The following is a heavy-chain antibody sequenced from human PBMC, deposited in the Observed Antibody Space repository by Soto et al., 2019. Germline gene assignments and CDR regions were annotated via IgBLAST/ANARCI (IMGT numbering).Heavy chain of an antibody. CDR3: AARENYYDSTDALDI. D-gene: IGHD3-22*01. CDR2: IVVGSGNT. J-gene: IGHJ3*02. Sequence: SVKVSCKASGFPLTSSAVQWVRQARGQRLEWIGWIVVGSGNTKYAQKFPGRVTITRHMSTSTDDMELSSLRSEDAAVYNCAARENYYDSTDALDIGAPGPMVAVSS. CDR1: GFPLTSSA. V-gene: IGHV1-58*01.